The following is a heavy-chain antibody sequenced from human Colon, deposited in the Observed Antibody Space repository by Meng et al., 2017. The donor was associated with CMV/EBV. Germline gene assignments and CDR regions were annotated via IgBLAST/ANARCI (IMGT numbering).Heavy chain of an antibody. D-gene: IGHD2-21*02. V-gene: IGHV1-69*12. CDR2: IITISGTT. CDR3: ARVICGGDCYLDY. J-gene: IGHJ4*02. CDR1: KGTFTSYP. Sequence: QGQLEQSGAEVKKPGSSVKVSCKASKGTFTSYPISWVRQGPGQGFEWVGGIITISGTTDYAQKFQGRVTITADESTSTAYIKLSNLRSEDTAIYYCARVICGGDCYLDYWGRGTLVTVSS.